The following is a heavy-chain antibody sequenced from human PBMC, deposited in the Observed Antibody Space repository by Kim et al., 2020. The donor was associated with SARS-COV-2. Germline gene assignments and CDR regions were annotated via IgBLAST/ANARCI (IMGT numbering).Heavy chain of an antibody. D-gene: IGHD6-13*01. CDR1: GFTFDDYA. Sequence: GGSLRLSCAASGFTFDDYAMHWVRQAPGKGLEWVSGISWNSGSIGYADSVKGRFTISRDNAKNSLYLQMNSLRAEDTALYYCAKDMAAAGTRWFDPWGQGTLVTVSS. CDR2: ISWNSGSI. J-gene: IGHJ5*02. CDR3: AKDMAAAGTRWFDP. V-gene: IGHV3-9*01.